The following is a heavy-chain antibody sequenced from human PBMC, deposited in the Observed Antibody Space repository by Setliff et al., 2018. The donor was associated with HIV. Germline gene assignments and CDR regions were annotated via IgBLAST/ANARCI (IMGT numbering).Heavy chain of an antibody. J-gene: IGHJ4*02. CDR1: GGSFSGYY. D-gene: IGHD5-18*01. CDR2: INHSGST. CDR3: ARTLRAAAMGYFDY. V-gene: IGHV4-34*01. Sequence: SETLSLTCAVYGGSFSGYYWTWIRQPPGKGLEWIGEINHSGSTNYNPSLKSRVTISVDTSKNQFSLKLTSVTAADTAVYYCARTLRAAAMGYFDYWGQGTLVTSPQ.